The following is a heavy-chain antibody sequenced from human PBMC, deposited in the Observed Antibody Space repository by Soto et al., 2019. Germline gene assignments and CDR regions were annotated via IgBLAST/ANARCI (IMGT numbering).Heavy chain of an antibody. CDR3: AKELGGYSYGYELDH. D-gene: IGHD5-18*01. J-gene: IGHJ4*02. CDR1: GFTFDIYA. CDR2: ISWNSGTR. Sequence: SLRLSCAASGFTFDIYAMHWVRQAPGKGLEWVSSISWNSGTRGYADSVKGRFTISRDNAKNSLYLQMDSLRTEDMAFYYCAKELGGYSYGYELDHWGQGTLVTVSS. V-gene: IGHV3-9*03.